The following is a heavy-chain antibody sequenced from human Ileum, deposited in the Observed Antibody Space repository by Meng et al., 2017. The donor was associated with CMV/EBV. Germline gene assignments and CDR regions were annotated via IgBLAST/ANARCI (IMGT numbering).Heavy chain of an antibody. D-gene: IGHD4-17*01. CDR2: ITGSGDII. V-gene: IGHV3-11*01. CDR3: ARGNYGFDY. Sequence: VQLVESGGDLVKPGGSLRLACAASGFPFGAYYMTWVRQAPGKGLEWVSYITGSGDIIYYADSVKGRFTIFRDNAKSSLYLEINSLRAEDTAVYYCARGNYGFDYWGQGTLVTVSS. J-gene: IGHJ4*02. CDR1: GFPFGAYY.